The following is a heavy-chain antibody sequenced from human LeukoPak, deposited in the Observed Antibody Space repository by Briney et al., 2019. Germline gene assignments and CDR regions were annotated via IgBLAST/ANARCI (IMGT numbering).Heavy chain of an antibody. CDR3: ARVRETMIVVAELDY. J-gene: IGHJ4*02. V-gene: IGHV1-46*01. CDR2: INPSGGST. CDR1: GYTFTSYY. Sequence: ASVKVSCKASGYTFTSYYMHWVRQAPGQGLEWMGIINPSGGSTSYAQKLQGRVTMTTDTSTSTAYMELRSLRSDDTAVYYCARVRETMIVVAELDYWGQGTLVTVSS. D-gene: IGHD3-22*01.